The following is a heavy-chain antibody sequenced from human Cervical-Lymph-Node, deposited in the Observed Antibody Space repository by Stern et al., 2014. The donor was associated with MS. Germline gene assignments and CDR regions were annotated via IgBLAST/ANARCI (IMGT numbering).Heavy chain of an antibody. CDR1: GDSVSSNSAA. CDR3: ARGPVHIVGGGFDY. Sequence: KESGPGLVKPSQTLSLTCAISGDSVSSNSAAWNWIRQSPSRGLEWLGRTYYRSRWYNESAASVKSRITINPDTSKNQFSLQLNSVTPEDTAVYYCARGPVHIVGGGFDYWGQGTLVTVSS. J-gene: IGHJ4*02. V-gene: IGHV6-1*01. CDR2: TYYRSRWYN. D-gene: IGHD1-26*01.